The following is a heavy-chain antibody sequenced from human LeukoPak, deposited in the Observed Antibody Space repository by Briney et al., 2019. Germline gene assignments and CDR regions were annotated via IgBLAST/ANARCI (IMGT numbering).Heavy chain of an antibody. Sequence: ASVKVSCKASGYTFTGYYMHWVRQAPGQGLEWMGWINPNSGGTNYAQKFQGRVTMTRDTSICTAYMELSRLRSDDTAVYYCARDLPEGGIAAAGALDYWGQGTLVTVSS. CDR2: INPNSGGT. D-gene: IGHD6-13*01. V-gene: IGHV1-2*02. CDR1: GYTFTGYY. J-gene: IGHJ4*02. CDR3: ARDLPEGGIAAAGALDY.